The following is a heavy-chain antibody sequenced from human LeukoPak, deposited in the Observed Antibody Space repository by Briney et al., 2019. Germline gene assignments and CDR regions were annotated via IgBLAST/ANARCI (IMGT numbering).Heavy chain of an antibody. CDR1: GFIVSSNH. CDR3: ARGYTSGAIDS. CDR2: IYSGGTT. J-gene: IGHJ4*02. Sequence: GGSLRLSCAASGFIVSSNHMSWVRQAPGKGLELVSVIYSGGTTYYADSVKGRFTISRDNSKNTLYLQMNSLRVEDTAVYYCARGYTSGAIDSWGQGTLVTVSS. V-gene: IGHV3-66*01. D-gene: IGHD3-10*01.